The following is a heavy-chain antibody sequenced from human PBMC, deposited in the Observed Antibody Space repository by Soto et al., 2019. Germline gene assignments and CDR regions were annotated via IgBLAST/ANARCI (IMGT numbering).Heavy chain of an antibody. CDR2: ISGSGGST. V-gene: IGHV3-23*01. J-gene: IGHJ4*02. CDR3: AKDRLRDIVVVPAAYYYFDY. CDR1: GFTFSSYA. D-gene: IGHD2-2*01. Sequence: GGSLRLSCAASGFTFSSYAMSWVRQAPGKGLEWVSAISGSGGSTYYADSVKGRFTISRDNSKNTLYLQMNSLRAEDTAVYYCAKDRLRDIVVVPAAYYYFDYWGQGTLVTVSS.